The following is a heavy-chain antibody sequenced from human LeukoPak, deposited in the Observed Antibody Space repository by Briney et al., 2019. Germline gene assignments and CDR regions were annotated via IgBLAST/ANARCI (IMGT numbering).Heavy chain of an antibody. CDR3: ARDPYSSSWYGVRLFE. CDR2: IYTSGST. Sequence: PSETLSLTCTVSGGSISSYYWSWIRQPAGKGLEWIGRIYTSGSTNCNPSLKSRVTMSVDTSKNQFSLKLSSVTAADTAVYYCARDPYSSSWYGVRLFEWGQGTLVTVSS. CDR1: GGSISSYY. J-gene: IGHJ4*02. V-gene: IGHV4-4*07. D-gene: IGHD6-13*01.